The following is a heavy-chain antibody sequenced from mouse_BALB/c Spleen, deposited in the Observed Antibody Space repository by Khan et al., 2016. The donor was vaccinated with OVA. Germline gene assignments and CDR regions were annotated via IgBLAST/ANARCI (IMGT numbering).Heavy chain of an antibody. Sequence: QVQLKQSGAELVKPGASVRLSCKTSGYTFTSYWIQWVKQRPGQGLGWIGEIFPGTGTTYYNENFKGKATLTIDISSTTAYIQLSSLTSEDSAGYFCARGYFGNYEFAYWGQGTLVTVSA. J-gene: IGHJ3*01. CDR1: GYTFTSYW. D-gene: IGHD2-1*01. CDR3: ARGYFGNYEFAY. V-gene: IGHV1S132*01. CDR2: IFPGTGTT.